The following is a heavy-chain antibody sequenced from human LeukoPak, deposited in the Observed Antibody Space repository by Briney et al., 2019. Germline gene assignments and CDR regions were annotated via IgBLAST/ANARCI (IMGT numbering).Heavy chain of an antibody. V-gene: IGHV3-21*01. CDR2: ISSSSSYI. CDR3: ARDHGMLIDY. D-gene: IGHD1-1*01. CDR1: GFTFSSYE. Sequence: PGGSLRLSCAASGFTFSSYEMNWVRQAPGKGLEWVSSISSSSSYIYYADSVKGRFTISRDNAKNSLYLQMNSLRAEDTAVYYCARDHGMLIDYRGQGTLVTVSS. J-gene: IGHJ4*02.